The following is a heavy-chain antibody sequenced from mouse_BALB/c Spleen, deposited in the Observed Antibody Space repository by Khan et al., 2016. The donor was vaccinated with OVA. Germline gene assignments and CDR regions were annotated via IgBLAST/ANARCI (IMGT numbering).Heavy chain of an antibody. V-gene: IGHV5-15*02. CDR2: ISSVAYSI. Sequence: EVELVESGGGLVQPGGSRKLSCAASGFTFIDYGMAWVRQTPGKGPEWIAFISSVAYSIYYADTVTGRFTISRENAKNTLYLEMSSLRSDDTAMVYCARGGFAYWGQGTLVTVSA. CDR1: GFTFIDYG. J-gene: IGHJ3*01. CDR3: ARGGFAY.